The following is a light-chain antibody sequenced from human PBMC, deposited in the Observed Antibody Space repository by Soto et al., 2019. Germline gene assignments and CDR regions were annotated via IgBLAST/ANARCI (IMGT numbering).Light chain of an antibody. CDR2: EGS. CDR3: SSYATSRTRPWV. CDR1: SSDVGSYNL. V-gene: IGLV2-14*02. Sequence: QSALTQPASVSGSPGQSITISCTGTSSDVGSYNLVSWYQHHPGKAPKLLIFEGSNRPSGVSNRFSGSKSGNTASLTISGLQAEDEADYYCSSYATSRTRPWVFGGGTKLTVL. J-gene: IGLJ3*02.